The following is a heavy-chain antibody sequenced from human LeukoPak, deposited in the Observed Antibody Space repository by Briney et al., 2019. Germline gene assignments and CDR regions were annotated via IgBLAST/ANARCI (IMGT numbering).Heavy chain of an antibody. V-gene: IGHV4-59*01. CDR2: IYYSGSS. CDR3: ARLSRGSSAGFDY. D-gene: IGHD6-6*01. J-gene: IGHJ4*02. Sequence: SETLSLTCTVSGGSIHSYYWNWIRQPPGKGLEWIGYIYYSGSSNYNPSLKSRVTISVDTSKNQFSLKVNSVTAADTAVYFCARLSRGSSAGFDYWGQGILVTVSS. CDR1: GGSIHSYY.